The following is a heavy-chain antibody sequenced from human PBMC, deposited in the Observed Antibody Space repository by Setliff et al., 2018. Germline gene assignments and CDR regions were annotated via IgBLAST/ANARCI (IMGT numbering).Heavy chain of an antibody. V-gene: IGHV3-11*01. Sequence: PGGSLRLSCAASGFTFSDYYMSWIRQAPGKGLEWVSYISSSGSTIYYADSVKGRFTISRDNAKNSLYLQMNSLRAEDTAVYYCASAGSWTSLLVDYWGQGTLVTVSS. D-gene: IGHD6-13*01. CDR2: ISSSGSTI. CDR1: GFTFSDYY. CDR3: ASAGSWTSLLVDY. J-gene: IGHJ4*02.